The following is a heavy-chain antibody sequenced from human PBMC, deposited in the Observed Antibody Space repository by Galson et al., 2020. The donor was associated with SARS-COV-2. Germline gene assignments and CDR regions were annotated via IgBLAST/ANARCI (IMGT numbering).Heavy chain of an antibody. D-gene: IGHD3-3*01. Sequence: GESLKISCTASGFNFGEYAMTWVRQAPGKGLEWVGFITTKAYGGTTDYAASVKGRFTISRDDSKGIAYLQMNSLRTEDTAVYFCTRENDFWSLYSNKYYFDSWGQGTLVTVSS. CDR2: ITTKAYGGTT. V-gene: IGHV3-49*04. CDR3: TRENDFWSLYSNKYYFDS. J-gene: IGHJ4*02. CDR1: GFNFGEYA.